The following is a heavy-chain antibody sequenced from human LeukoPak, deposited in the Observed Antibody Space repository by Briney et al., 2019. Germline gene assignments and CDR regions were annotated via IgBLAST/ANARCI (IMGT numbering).Heavy chain of an antibody. CDR2: MNPNSGNT. V-gene: IGHV1-8*01. CDR3: ARVPLTFDAFDI. J-gene: IGHJ3*02. Sequence: ASVKVSCKASGYTFTSYDINWVRQATGQGLEWMGWMNPNSGNTGYAQKFQGRVTMTRNTSISTAYMELSSLRSEDTAVYYCARVPLTFDAFDIWGQGTMVTVSS. D-gene: IGHD3-16*01. CDR1: GYTFTSYD.